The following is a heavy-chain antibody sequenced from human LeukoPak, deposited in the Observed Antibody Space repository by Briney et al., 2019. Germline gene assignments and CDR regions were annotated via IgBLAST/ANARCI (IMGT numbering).Heavy chain of an antibody. D-gene: IGHD3-22*01. Sequence: GGSLRLSCAASGFTFSSYWMHWLPQAPGQGWVGFSRIKSDGSTNYPDSVKGRFTISRDNANKTVSLQMNSLRAEDRGVCYCARAPSEIGGYYSEYVRHWGQGTLVTVSS. CDR3: ARAPSEIGGYYSEYVRH. CDR2: IKSDGST. CDR1: GFTFSSYW. V-gene: IGHV3-74*01. J-gene: IGHJ1*01.